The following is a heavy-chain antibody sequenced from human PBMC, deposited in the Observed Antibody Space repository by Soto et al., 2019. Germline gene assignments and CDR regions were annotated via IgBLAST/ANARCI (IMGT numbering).Heavy chain of an antibody. J-gene: IGHJ4*02. CDR1: GGSISSSNW. D-gene: IGHD6-19*01. CDR3: ARVSVAGTRFDY. V-gene: IGHV4-4*02. CDR2: IYHSGST. Sequence: TLSLTCAVSGGSISSSNWWSWVRQPPGKGLEWIGEIYHSGSTTYNPSLKSRVTISVDKSNNQFSLKLSSVTAADTAVYYCARVSVAGTRFDYWGQGTLVTVSS.